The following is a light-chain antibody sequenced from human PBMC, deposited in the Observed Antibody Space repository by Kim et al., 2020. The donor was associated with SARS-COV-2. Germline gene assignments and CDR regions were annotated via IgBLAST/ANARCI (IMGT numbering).Light chain of an antibody. Sequence: DILMTQSPSSLSASVRDRVIITCQATQDIKKNLNWYQQKPGEAPKLLIYDASNLETGVPSRFSGSGSGTDFALTVTSLQPEDIGTYYCLQYDNLPYTCGQGTKVEI. CDR1: QDIKKN. CDR2: DAS. J-gene: IGKJ2*01. CDR3: LQYDNLPYT. V-gene: IGKV1-33*01.